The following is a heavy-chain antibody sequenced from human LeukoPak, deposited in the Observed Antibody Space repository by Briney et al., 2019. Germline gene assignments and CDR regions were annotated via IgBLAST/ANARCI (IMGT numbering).Heavy chain of an antibody. J-gene: IGHJ4*02. CDR2: IKGDESAR. CDR3: ARAVGGSLDY. Sequence: PGGSLRLSCAASGITFSTYWMAWVRQAPGKGLEWVANIKGDESARHQADSVKGRFTISRDNAQNSVYLQMSSLRSMDTAVYYCARAVGGSLDYWGQGTLVTVSS. V-gene: IGHV3-7*01. CDR1: GITFSTYW. D-gene: IGHD1-26*01.